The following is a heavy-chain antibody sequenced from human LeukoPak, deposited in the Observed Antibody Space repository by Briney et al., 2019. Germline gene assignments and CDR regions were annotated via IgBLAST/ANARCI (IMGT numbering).Heavy chain of an antibody. J-gene: IGHJ3*02. D-gene: IGHD3-9*01. CDR1: GFTFSNAW. Sequence: PGGSLRFSCAVSGFTFSNAWMSWVRQAPGKGLEWVGRIKSKTDGGTTDYAAPVKGRFTISRDDSKNTLYLQMNSLKTEDTAVYYCTTDSHKLYYDILTGYYYAFDIWGQGTMVTVSS. V-gene: IGHV3-15*01. CDR2: IKSKTDGGTT. CDR3: TTDSHKLYYDILTGYYYAFDI.